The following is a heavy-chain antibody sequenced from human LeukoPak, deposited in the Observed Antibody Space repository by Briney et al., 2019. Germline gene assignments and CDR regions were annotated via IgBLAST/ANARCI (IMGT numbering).Heavy chain of an antibody. Sequence: ASVKVSCKASGYTFTKSYIHWVRQAPGQRLEWMGLINPGGDNTDYAQNFQGRLTMTSDTSARTVYMELSSLRSEDTAVYYCASGLQAVAGTGPFDYWGQGTLVTVSS. V-gene: IGHV1-46*01. CDR2: INPGGDNT. J-gene: IGHJ4*02. CDR1: GYTFTKSY. D-gene: IGHD6-19*01. CDR3: ASGLQAVAGTGPFDY.